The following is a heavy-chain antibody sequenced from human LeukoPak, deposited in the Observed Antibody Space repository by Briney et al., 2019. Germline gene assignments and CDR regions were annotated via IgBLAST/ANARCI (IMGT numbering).Heavy chain of an antibody. CDR2: ISGSGGGT. CDR1: GFAFRDFS. CDR3: AKDRLEGMTTVTTHWFDP. V-gene: IGHV3-23*01. D-gene: IGHD4-11*01. J-gene: IGHJ5*02. Sequence: GGSLRLSCAASGFAFRDFSMTWVRQAPGKGLEWVSLISGSGGGTYYADSVKGRFAISRDNSKNTMYLQMDSLRAEDTAVYYCAKDRLEGMTTVTTHWFDPWGQGTLVTVSS.